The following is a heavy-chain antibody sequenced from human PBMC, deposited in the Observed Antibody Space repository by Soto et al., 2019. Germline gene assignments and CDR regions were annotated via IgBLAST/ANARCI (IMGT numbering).Heavy chain of an antibody. CDR1: GFTFSNYY. CDR3: ARRYSSTSRTMDV. CDR2: ISSSSSSI. J-gene: IGHJ6*02. D-gene: IGHD6-13*01. Sequence: GGSLRLSCEASGFTFSNYYMTWVRQAPGKGLEWVSYISSSSSSIDYADSVQGRFSISRDNAKSSLYLQMNSLRGEDTAVYYCARRYSSTSRTMDVWGQGTTVTVSS. V-gene: IGHV3-48*01.